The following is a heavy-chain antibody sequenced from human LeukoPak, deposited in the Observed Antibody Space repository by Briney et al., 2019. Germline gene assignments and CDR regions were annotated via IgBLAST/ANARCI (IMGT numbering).Heavy chain of an antibody. CDR1: GGSFSGYY. CDR3: ARARDYGDPYYFDY. D-gene: IGHD4-17*01. V-gene: IGHV4-34*01. J-gene: IGHJ4*02. Sequence: SETLSLTCAVYGGSFSGYYWSWIRQPPGKGLEWIGEINHSGSTNYNPSLKSRVTISVDTSKNQFSLKLSSVTAADTAVYYCARARDYGDPYYFDYWGQGTLVTVSS. CDR2: INHSGST.